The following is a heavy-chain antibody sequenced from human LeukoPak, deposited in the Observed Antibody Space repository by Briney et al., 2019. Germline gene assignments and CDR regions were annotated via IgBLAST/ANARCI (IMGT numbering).Heavy chain of an antibody. CDR2: IYYSGST. V-gene: IGHV4-59*01. D-gene: IGHD2-15*01. Sequence: SETLSLTCTVSGGSIGSYYWSWIRQPPGKGLEWIGYIYYSGSTNYNPSLKSRVTISVDTSKNQFSLKLSSVTAADTAVYYCARVDVVVVAATNWGQGTLVTVSS. CDR1: GGSIGSYY. J-gene: IGHJ4*02. CDR3: ARVDVVVVAATN.